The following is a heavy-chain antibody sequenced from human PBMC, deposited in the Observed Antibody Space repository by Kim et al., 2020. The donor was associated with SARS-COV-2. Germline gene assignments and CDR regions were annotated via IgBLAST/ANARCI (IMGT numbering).Heavy chain of an antibody. D-gene: IGHD2-2*01. Sequence: GGSLRLSCAASGFTFSSYWMSWVRQAPGKGLEWVANIKQDGSEKYYVDSVKGRFTISRDNAKNSLYLQMNSLRAEDTAVYYCAREGYCSSTSCYPNWFDPWGQGTLVTVSS. CDR1: GFTFSSYW. V-gene: IGHV3-7*03. CDR2: IKQDGSEK. CDR3: AREGYCSSTSCYPNWFDP. J-gene: IGHJ5*02.